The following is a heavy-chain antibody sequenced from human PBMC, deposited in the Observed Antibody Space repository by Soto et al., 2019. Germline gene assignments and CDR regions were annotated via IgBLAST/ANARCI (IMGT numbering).Heavy chain of an antibody. V-gene: IGHV1-18*01. D-gene: IGHD7-27*01. CDR3: AGDRHGHYGTGEYPGEESYFDY. J-gene: IGHJ4*01. CDR2: ISAYNGNT. Sequence: KISCVVSGYHXTIYGVSWVRQAPCQALEWMGWISAYNGNTNYAQKLQGRVTMTTYTSTSTAYLDLRSLRSDDTAVYYCAGDRHGHYGTGEYPGEESYFDYWARATLGPVS. CDR1: GYHXTIYG.